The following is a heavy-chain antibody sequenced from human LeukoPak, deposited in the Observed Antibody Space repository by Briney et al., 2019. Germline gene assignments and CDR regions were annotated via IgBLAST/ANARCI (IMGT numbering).Heavy chain of an antibody. V-gene: IGHV4-34*01. D-gene: IGHD6-19*01. CDR3: TRAPPYGSGWSKGVLDY. Sequence: SETLSLTCAVYGGSFSGYYWSWIRQPPGKGLEWIGEINHSGSTNYNPSLKSRVTISVDTSKNQFSLKLSSVTAADTAVYYCTRAPPYGSGWSKGVLDYWGQGTLVTVSS. CDR2: INHSGST. CDR1: GGSFSGYY. J-gene: IGHJ4*02.